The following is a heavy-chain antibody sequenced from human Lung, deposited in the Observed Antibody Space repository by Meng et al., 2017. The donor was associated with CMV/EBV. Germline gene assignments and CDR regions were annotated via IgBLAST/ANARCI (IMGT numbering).Heavy chain of an antibody. CDR1: GYTFIGYD. CDR2: INPKSGGT. J-gene: IGHJ6*02. Sequence: ASVXVSXXASGYTFIGYDLHWVRQAPGQGLEWMGWINPKSGGTNYAQRFQGRVTMTRDTSINTVYMELRRLRSDDTAVYLCAKSLYTNYYSTYYGLDVWGQGTTVTVSS. D-gene: IGHD3-22*01. CDR3: AKSLYTNYYSTYYGLDV. V-gene: IGHV1-2*02.